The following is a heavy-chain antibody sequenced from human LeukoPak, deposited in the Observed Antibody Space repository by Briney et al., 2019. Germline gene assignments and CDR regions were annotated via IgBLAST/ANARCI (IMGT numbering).Heavy chain of an antibody. CDR3: ARDWYYDSHRAAFDI. CDR2: IGAYNGNT. Sequence: ASVKVSCKASGYTFASYGISWVRQAPGQGLEWVGWIGAYNGNTKYTQTLQGRVTMTTDISTSTAYLELRNLRSDDTAVYYCARDWYYDSHRAAFDIWGQGTMVTASS. V-gene: IGHV1-18*01. J-gene: IGHJ3*02. D-gene: IGHD3-22*01. CDR1: GYTFASYG.